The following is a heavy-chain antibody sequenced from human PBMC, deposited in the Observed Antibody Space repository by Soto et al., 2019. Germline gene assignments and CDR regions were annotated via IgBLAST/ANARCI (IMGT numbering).Heavy chain of an antibody. V-gene: IGHV4-30-4*01. J-gene: IGHJ3*02. Sequence: SESLSLTCTVSGGSISSGDYYWSWIRQPPGKGLEWIGYIYYSGSTYYNPSLKSRVTISVDTSKNQFSLKLSSVTAADTAVYYCARGSCSGGSCLHGSVDPFDIWGQGTMVTVSS. CDR2: IYYSGST. D-gene: IGHD2-15*01. CDR3: ARGSCSGGSCLHGSVDPFDI. CDR1: GGSISSGDYY.